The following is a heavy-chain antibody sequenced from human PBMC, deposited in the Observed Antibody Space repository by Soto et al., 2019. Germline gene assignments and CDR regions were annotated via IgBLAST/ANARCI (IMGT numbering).Heavy chain of an antibody. CDR2: IIPVFGII. CDR1: GGNPSNSA. D-gene: IGHD6-19*01. V-gene: IGHV1-69*01. CDR3: AGGRIVVAGSSAYYSMDV. Sequence: QVHLLLQSGAEVKKPGSSVKVACKASGGNPSNSAISWVRQAPGQGLEWMGGIIPVFGIISHAQNFQGRVTITADESTRTAYMELRSVRSEDTAVYFCAGGRIVVAGSSAYYSMDVWGQGTTVTVSS. J-gene: IGHJ6*02.